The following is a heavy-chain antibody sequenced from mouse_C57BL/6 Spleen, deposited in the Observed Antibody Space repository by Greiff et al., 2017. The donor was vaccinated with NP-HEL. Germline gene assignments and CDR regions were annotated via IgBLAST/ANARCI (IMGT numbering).Heavy chain of an antibody. CDR3: TRGDYYGSSWYFDV. V-gene: IGHV1-15*01. J-gene: IGHJ1*03. Sequence: QVQLQQSGAELVRPGASVTLSCKASGYTFTDYEMHWVKQTPVHGLEWIGAIDPETGGTAYNQKFKGKAILTADKSSSTAYMERRSLTSEDSAVYYCTRGDYYGSSWYFDVWGTGTTVTVSS. CDR1: GYTFTDYE. CDR2: IDPETGGT. D-gene: IGHD1-1*01.